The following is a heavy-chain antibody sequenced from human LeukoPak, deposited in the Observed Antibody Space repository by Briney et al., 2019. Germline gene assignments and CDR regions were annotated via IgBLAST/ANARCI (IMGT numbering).Heavy chain of an antibody. J-gene: IGHJ4*02. CDR2: VSSSSYFI. D-gene: IGHD2-15*01. Sequence: PGGSLRLSCAASGFTFSSYGMNWVRQAPGKGLEWVSSVSSSSYFIYYAESVEGRFTISRDNAKNTLYLQMNSLRAEDTAIYYCARDSEYCTGGTCRLDYWGQGTLVTVSS. CDR3: ARDSEYCTGGTCRLDY. V-gene: IGHV3-21*01. CDR1: GFTFSSYG.